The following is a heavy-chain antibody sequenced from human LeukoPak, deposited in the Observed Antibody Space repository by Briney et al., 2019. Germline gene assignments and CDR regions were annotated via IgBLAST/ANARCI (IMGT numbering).Heavy chain of an antibody. Sequence: SETLSLTCTVSGGSISSSSYYWGWIRQPPGKGLEWIGSIYYSGSTYYNPSLKSRVTISVDTSKNQFSLKLSSVTAADTAVYYCARARIYYDSSGYLTDVDAFDIWGQGTMVTVSS. D-gene: IGHD3-22*01. CDR2: IYYSGST. V-gene: IGHV4-39*07. CDR3: ARARIYYDSSGYLTDVDAFDI. CDR1: GGSISSSSYY. J-gene: IGHJ3*02.